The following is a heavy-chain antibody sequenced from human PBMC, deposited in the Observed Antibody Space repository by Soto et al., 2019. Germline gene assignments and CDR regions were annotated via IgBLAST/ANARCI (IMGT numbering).Heavy chain of an antibody. CDR1: GGSISNDDYY. CDR2: IYYNGNT. J-gene: IGHJ6*02. Sequence: QVQLQESGPGLVKPSQTLSLTCSVSGGSISNDDYYWTWIRQPPGKGLEWIGHIYYNGNTYYNPSLKSRLPMSLHTSQNQFSLHLTAVIAADSASYFCARATTVTSSFFYYGLDVWGQGTTVTVSS. D-gene: IGHD4-17*01. V-gene: IGHV4-30-4*08. CDR3: ARATTVTSSFFYYGLDV.